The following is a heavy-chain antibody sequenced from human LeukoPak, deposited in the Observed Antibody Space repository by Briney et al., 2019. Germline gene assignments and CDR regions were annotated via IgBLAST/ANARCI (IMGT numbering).Heavy chain of an antibody. J-gene: IGHJ4*02. CDR1: GXTFSTYA. V-gene: IGHV3-23*01. CDR2: ISGSGGSA. D-gene: IGHD6-13*01. CDR3: TKDLRYSNS. Sequence: GGSLRLSCAASGXTFSTYAMSWVRQAPGKGLEWVSAISGSGGSAYYADSGKGRFTISRDNSQNTLYLQMNSLRAEDTAVYYCTKDLRYSNSWGQGTLVTVSS.